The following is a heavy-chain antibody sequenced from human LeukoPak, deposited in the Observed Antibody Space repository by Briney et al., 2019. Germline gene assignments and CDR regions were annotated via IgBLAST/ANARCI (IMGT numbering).Heavy chain of an antibody. CDR2: ISSNGCST. Sequence: PGGSLRLSCSASGFTFSSYAMHWVRQAPGKGLEYVSAISSNGCSTYYADSVKGRFTISRDNSKNTLYLQMRSLRAEDTAVYYCVKDDYDILTGYYPNFDYWGQGTLVTVSS. V-gene: IGHV3-64D*06. J-gene: IGHJ4*02. CDR3: VKDDYDILTGYYPNFDY. D-gene: IGHD3-9*01. CDR1: GFTFSSYA.